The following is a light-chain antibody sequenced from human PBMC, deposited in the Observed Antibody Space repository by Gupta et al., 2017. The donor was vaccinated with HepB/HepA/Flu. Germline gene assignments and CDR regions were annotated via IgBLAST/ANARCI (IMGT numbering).Light chain of an antibody. CDR2: GAS. CDR1: QSVSSN. V-gene: IGKV3-15*01. J-gene: IGKJ4*01. Sequence: EIVMTQSPATLSVSPGERATLSCRASQSVSSNLAWYQQKPGQAPRLLIYGASTRATGIPARFSGSGSGTEFTLTISSRQSEDFAVYYCQQYKNWPSLTFGGGTKVEIK. CDR3: QQYKNWPSLT.